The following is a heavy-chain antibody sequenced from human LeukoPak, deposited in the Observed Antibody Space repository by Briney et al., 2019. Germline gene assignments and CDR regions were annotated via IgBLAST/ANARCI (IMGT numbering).Heavy chain of an antibody. Sequence: SETLSLTCTVSGGSISSYYWSWIRQPPGQGLEWIGYIYYSGSTNYNPSLKSRVTISVDTSKNQFSLKLSSVTAADTAVYYCARDAGYCSGGSCPPRQYYYYGMDVWGQGTTVTVSS. V-gene: IGHV4-59*01. CDR2: IYYSGST. CDR1: GGSISSYY. J-gene: IGHJ6*02. CDR3: ARDAGYCSGGSCPPRQYYYYGMDV. D-gene: IGHD2-15*01.